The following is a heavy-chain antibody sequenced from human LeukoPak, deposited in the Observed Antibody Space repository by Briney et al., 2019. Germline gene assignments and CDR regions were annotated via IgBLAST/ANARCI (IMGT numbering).Heavy chain of an antibody. CDR2: IKRDGSEK. V-gene: IGHV3-7*01. CDR3: ARRGLPDV. D-gene: IGHD2-15*01. Sequence: GGSLRLSCAASGFTFSTYWMSWVRQAPGKGLEWVANIKRDGSEKYYVDSVKGRFTISRDNAKNSVYLRMNSLRVEDTAVYYCARRGLPDVWGKGTTVTVSS. CDR1: GFTFSTYW. J-gene: IGHJ6*03.